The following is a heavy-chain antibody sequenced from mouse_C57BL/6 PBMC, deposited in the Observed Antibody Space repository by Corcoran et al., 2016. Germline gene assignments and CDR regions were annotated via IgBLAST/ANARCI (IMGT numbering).Heavy chain of an antibody. D-gene: IGHD2-2*01. Sequence: QIQLVQSGPELRKPGETVKISCKASGYTFSTYGMSWVKQAPGKGLKWMGWINTYSGVPSYADDFKGRFAFSLETSASTAYLQINNLKNEDTATYFGARGVTANALDYWGQGTSVTVSS. CDR3: ARGVTANALDY. J-gene: IGHJ4*01. CDR1: GYTFSTYG. CDR2: INTYSGVP. V-gene: IGHV9-3*01.